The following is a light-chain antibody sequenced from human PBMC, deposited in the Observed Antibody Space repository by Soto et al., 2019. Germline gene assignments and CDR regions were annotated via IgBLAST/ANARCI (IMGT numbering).Light chain of an antibody. CDR3: QQYGSSPLT. J-gene: IGKJ1*01. CDR2: GAS. V-gene: IGKV3-20*01. CDR1: QSVTRTY. Sequence: EIVLTQSPRTLSLSPGERAALSCRASQSVTRTYLAWYQQRPGQAPRLLIYGASSRATGIPDRFSGSGSGTDFSLTISRLEPEDFAVYYCQQYGSSPLTFGQGTKVEIK.